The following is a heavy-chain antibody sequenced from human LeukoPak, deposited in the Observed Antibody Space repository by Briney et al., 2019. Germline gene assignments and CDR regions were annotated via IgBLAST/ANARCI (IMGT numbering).Heavy chain of an antibody. D-gene: IGHD5-24*01. V-gene: IGHV1-2*05. CDR3: AREGMATTRKFDY. Sequence: ASVKVSCKASGYTFTGYYMHWVRQAPGQGLEWMGRINPNSGGTNYAQKFQGRVTMTRDTSISTAYMELSRLRSDDTGVYYCAREGMATTRKFDYWGQGTLVTVSS. CDR1: GYTFTGYY. CDR2: INPNSGGT. J-gene: IGHJ4*02.